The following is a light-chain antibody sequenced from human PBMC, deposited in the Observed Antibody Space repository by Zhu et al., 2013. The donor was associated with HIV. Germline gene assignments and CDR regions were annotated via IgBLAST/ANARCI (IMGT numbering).Light chain of an antibody. CDR2: DAS. V-gene: IGKV1-13*02. J-gene: IGKJ4*01. CDR1: QGISSS. CDR3: QQFNSYVSLT. Sequence: AIQLTQSPSSLYASVGDRVTITCRASQGISSSLAWYQQKPGKAPKLLIYDASSLESGVPSRFSGSGSGTDFILTISSLQPEDFATYYCQQFNSYVSLTFGGGTKVGIK.